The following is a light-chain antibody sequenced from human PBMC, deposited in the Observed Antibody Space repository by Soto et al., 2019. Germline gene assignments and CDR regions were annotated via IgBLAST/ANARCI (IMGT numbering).Light chain of an antibody. V-gene: IGKV3-20*01. Sequence: EIVLTQSPGTLSLSPVERATLSCRDSQSVRNAYLAGYQQQAGQAPRLLIYGASRRATGIPDRFSGTGSGTDLPLTITRLEPEEFAVYYCQQYGGAALVTIGGGTKVEL. J-gene: IGKJ4*01. CDR2: GAS. CDR1: QSVRNAY. CDR3: QQYGGAALVT.